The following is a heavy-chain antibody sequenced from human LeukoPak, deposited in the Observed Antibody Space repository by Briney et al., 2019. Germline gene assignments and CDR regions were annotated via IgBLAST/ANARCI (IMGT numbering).Heavy chain of an antibody. D-gene: IGHD2-2*01. CDR1: GFTFADYG. J-gene: IGHJ4*02. CDR3: ARWVVPAAPPPAMDY. CDR2: INWNGGST. Sequence: GGSLRLSCAAYGFTFADYGMSWVRQAPGKGLEWVSGINWNGGSTGYADSVKGRFTISRDNAKNSLYLQMNSLRAEDTALYYGARWVVPAAPPPAMDYWGQGTLVTVSS. V-gene: IGHV3-20*04.